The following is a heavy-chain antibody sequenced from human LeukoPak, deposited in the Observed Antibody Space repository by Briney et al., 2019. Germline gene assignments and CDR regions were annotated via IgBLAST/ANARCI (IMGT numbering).Heavy chain of an antibody. CDR3: ASPEGY. Sequence: SETLSLTCTVSGGSISSHYWSWIRQPAGKGLEWIGRIYSSGNTNYNPSLKSRVTMSIDTSKNHVSLRLSSVTAADTAVYYCASPEGYWGQGTLVTVSS. CDR1: GGSISSHY. V-gene: IGHV4-4*07. D-gene: IGHD1-14*01. CDR2: IYSSGNT. J-gene: IGHJ4*02.